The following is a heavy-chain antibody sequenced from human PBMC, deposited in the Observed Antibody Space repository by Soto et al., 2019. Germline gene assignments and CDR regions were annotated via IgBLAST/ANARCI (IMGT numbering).Heavy chain of an antibody. J-gene: IGHJ6*01. D-gene: IGHD5-18*01. CDR3: EKDVTAVGDNYGHSGLGV. Sequence: QVQLVESGGVVVQPGKSVRLSCAASGFTFSLYGIHWVRQAPGKGLEWVAFITYEGSHQDYVDSVKGRFTFSRDNSKNSVYLRMTCLTPEETDVYYCEKDVTAVGDNYGHSGLGVWGQGTRVTVSS. CDR2: ITYEGSHQ. CDR1: GFTFSLYG. V-gene: IGHV3-30*18.